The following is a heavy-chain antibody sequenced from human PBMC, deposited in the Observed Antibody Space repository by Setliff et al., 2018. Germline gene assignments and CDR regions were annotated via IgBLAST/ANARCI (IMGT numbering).Heavy chain of an antibody. CDR2: ISPKSGGT. CDR1: GYIFNDFY. Sequence: ASVKVSCKASGYIFNDFYIHWVRQAPGQGLEWMGWISPKSGGTNYGQKFQGRVTMTRDTSISTAYMELSRLRSDDTAVYYCARGEHIVSGDFYHYIDVWGKGTTVTVSS. CDR3: ARGEHIVSGDFYHYIDV. D-gene: IGHD2-15*01. V-gene: IGHV1-2*02. J-gene: IGHJ6*03.